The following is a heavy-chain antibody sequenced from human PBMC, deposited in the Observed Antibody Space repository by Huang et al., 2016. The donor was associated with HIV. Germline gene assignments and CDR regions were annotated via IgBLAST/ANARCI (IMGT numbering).Heavy chain of an antibody. CDR2: VSGRVVSGGGGST. J-gene: IGHJ4*02. Sequence: EVQLLESGGGLVKPGGSLRLSCAASGFSFSDSGLGWVRQGPGEGVEWVAAVSGRVVSGGGGSTYDADAVRGRFTIYRDNSNDALYLQMQSMRGEDAATYYCVKGERHNLRFAFWGQGTLVTVSS. CDR3: VKGERHNLRFAF. V-gene: IGHV3-23*01. CDR1: GFSFSDSG.